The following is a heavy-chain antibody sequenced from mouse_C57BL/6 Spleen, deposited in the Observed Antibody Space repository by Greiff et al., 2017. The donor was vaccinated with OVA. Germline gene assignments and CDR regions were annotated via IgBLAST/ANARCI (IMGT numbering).Heavy chain of an antibody. CDR3: ARIYYDYDEYFDV. D-gene: IGHD2-4*01. J-gene: IGHJ1*03. Sequence: QVQLQQPGAELVKPGASVKMSCTASGYTFTSYWITWVKQRPGQGLEWIGDLYPGSGSTNYNEKFKSKATLTVDTSSSTAYMQLSSLTSEDSAVYYCARIYYDYDEYFDVWGTGTTVTVSS. CDR1: GYTFTSYW. CDR2: LYPGSGST. V-gene: IGHV1-55*01.